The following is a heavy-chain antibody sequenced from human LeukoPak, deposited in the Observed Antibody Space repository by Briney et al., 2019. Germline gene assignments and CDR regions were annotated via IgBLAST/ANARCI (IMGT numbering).Heavy chain of an antibody. D-gene: IGHD2-2*01. CDR3: AKDIGVVPAAISGG. Sequence: GRSLRLFCAASGFTFDDYAMHWVRQAPGKGLEWVSGISWNSGSIGYADSVKGRFTISRDNAKNSLYLQMNSLRAEDTALYYCAKDIGVVPAAISGGWGQGTLVTVSS. J-gene: IGHJ4*02. CDR2: ISWNSGSI. V-gene: IGHV3-9*01. CDR1: GFTFDDYA.